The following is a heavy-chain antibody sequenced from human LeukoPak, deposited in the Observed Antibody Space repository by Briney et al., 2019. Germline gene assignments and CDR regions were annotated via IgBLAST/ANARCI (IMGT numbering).Heavy chain of an antibody. V-gene: IGHV3-48*02. CDR1: GFTFSYYS. CDR2: ISSSSSTI. J-gene: IGHJ4*02. D-gene: IGHD2-21*02. Sequence: GGSLRLSCAASGFTFSYYSMNWVRQAPGEGLEWVSSISSSSSTIYYADSVKGRFTISRDNAKNSLYLQMNSLRDEDTAVYYCARDIRGDLTLDYWGQGTLVTVSS. CDR3: ARDIRGDLTLDY.